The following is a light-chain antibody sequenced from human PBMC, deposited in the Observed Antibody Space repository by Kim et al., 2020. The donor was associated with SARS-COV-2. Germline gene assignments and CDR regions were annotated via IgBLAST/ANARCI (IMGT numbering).Light chain of an antibody. CDR3: QVWDSSSDHWV. V-gene: IGLV3-21*04. J-gene: IGLJ3*02. Sequence: APGKAARITCGGNNIGSKSVHWYLQKPGQAPVRVIYYDSDRPSGSPERFSGSNSGNTATLTISRVEAGDEADYYCQVWDSSSDHWVFGGGTQLTVL. CDR1: NIGSKS. CDR2: YDS.